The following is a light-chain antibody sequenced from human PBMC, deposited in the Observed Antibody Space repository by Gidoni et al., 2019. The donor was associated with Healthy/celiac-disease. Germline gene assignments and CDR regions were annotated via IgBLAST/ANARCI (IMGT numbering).Light chain of an antibody. CDR3: QSYDSSNHLWV. CDR1: SGSIASNY. J-gene: IGLJ3*02. Sequence: NFMLPQPHSVSESPGKTLTISCTGSSGSIASNYVQWYQQRPGSAPTTVIYEDNQRPSGVPDRFSGSIDSSSNSASLTISGLKTEDEADYYCQSYDSSNHLWVFGGGTKLTVL. V-gene: IGLV6-57*02. CDR2: EDN.